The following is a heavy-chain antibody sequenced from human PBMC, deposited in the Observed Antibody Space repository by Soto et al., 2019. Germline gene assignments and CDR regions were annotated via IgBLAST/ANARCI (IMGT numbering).Heavy chain of an antibody. V-gene: IGHV4-59*05. D-gene: IGHD4-4*01. CDR1: GGSLTSYY. CDR2: IYYSGST. J-gene: IGHJ6*02. Sequence: SETLSLTCTVSGGSLTSYYWSWIRQPPGKGLEWIGSIYYSGSTYYNPSLKSRVTISVDTSKNQFSLKLSSVTAADTAVYYCARRDSNRYYYAMDVWGQGTTVTVSS. CDR3: ARRDSNRYYYAMDV.